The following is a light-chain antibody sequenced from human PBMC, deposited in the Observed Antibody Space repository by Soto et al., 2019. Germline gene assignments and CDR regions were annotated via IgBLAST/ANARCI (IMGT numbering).Light chain of an antibody. Sequence: EIVLTQSPATLSLSPGERATLSCRASQSVSSYLAWYQQKPGQAPRLLIYDASNRATGIPARFSGSGSGTDFTLTISSLEPDDFAVYYCQQRTKWPLTFGQGTRLDIK. CDR2: DAS. J-gene: IGKJ5*01. CDR1: QSVSSY. V-gene: IGKV3-11*01. CDR3: QQRTKWPLT.